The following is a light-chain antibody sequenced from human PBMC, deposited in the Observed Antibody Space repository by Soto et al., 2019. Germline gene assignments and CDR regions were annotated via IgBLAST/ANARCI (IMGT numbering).Light chain of an antibody. Sequence: DIQMTQSPSSMSASLGYRFTITCRASQGIRNDLGWYKQKPGKSPKRLIYAAYSLQSGVKSRFSGSGSGTEFTITIRSMQPEDFETYYCIKHNSYQWKVGKGNQVDIK. V-gene: IGKV1-17*01. J-gene: IGKJ1*01. CDR3: IKHNSYQWK. CDR2: AAY. CDR1: QGIRND.